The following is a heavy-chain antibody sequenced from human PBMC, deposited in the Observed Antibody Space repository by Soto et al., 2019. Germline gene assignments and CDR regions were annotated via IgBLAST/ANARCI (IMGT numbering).Heavy chain of an antibody. CDR1: GYTFTGYY. Sequence: ASVKVSCKASGYTFTGYYMRWVRQAPGQGLEWMGWINPNSGGTNYAQKFQGRVTMTRDTSISTAYMELSRLRSDDTAVYYCARFPLWYSSSVPNWFDPWGQGTLVTLSS. J-gene: IGHJ5*02. CDR2: INPNSGGT. V-gene: IGHV1-2*02. CDR3: ARFPLWYSSSVPNWFDP. D-gene: IGHD6-6*01.